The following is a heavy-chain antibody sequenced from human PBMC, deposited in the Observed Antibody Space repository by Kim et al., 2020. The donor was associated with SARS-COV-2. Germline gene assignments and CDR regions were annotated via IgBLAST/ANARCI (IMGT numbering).Heavy chain of an antibody. V-gene: IGHV3-23*01. D-gene: IGHD1-1*01. Sequence: GGSLRLSCAASGFTFSSYAMSWVRQAPGKGLEWVSAISGSGGSTYYADSVKGRFTISRDNSKNTLYLQMNSLRAEDTAVYYCAKDGMGWGYYYYYMDVWGKGTTVTVSS. J-gene: IGHJ6*03. CDR1: GFTFSSYA. CDR3: AKDGMGWGYYYYYMDV. CDR2: ISGSGGST.